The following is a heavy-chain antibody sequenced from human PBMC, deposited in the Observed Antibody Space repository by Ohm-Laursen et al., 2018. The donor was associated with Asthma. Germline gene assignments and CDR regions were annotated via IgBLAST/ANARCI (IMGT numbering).Heavy chain of an antibody. CDR3: ARNGSEWELPGREYSLHH. V-gene: IGHV3-21*01. J-gene: IGHJ1*01. CDR1: GYTFSRYS. Sequence: SLRLSCTASGYTFSRYSIHWVCQFPGKGLEWVASISTASTFIYYADSVRGRFTTSRDNAKNSVYLQMNSLRAEDTALYYCARNGSEWELPGREYSLHHWGEGTLVTVSS. CDR2: ISTASTFI. D-gene: IGHD1-26*01.